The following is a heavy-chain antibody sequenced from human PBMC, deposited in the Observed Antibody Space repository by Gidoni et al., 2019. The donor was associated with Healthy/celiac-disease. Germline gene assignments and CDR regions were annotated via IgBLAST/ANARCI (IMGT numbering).Heavy chain of an antibody. CDR1: GGSISSYY. J-gene: IGHJ4*02. CDR2: IYYSGST. D-gene: IGHD4-17*01. V-gene: IGHV4-59*01. CDR3: ARVTTVTTPHFDY. Sequence: QVQLQESGPGLVKPSETLSLTCTVSGGSISSYYWSWIRQPPGKGLEWIGYIYYSGSTNYNPSLKSRVTISVDTSKNQFSLKLSSVTAADTAVYYCARVTTVTTPHFDYWGQGTLVTVSS.